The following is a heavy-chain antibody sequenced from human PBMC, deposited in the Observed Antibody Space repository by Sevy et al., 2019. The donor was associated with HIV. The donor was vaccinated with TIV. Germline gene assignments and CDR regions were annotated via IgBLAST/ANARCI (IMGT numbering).Heavy chain of an antibody. CDR2: LSFGCGEI. D-gene: IGHD2-8*01. V-gene: IGHV3-23*01. CDR3: AXEGCXKPHXY. Sequence: GESLKISCAXXXFTFSKXXMSWVRQPPGKGLEWVSTLSFGCGEINYADSVKGRFTISRDNSKSSVYLQMNNLRPEDTAVYXCAXEGCXKPHXYXGQGTLVTVSS. CDR1: XFTFSKXX. J-gene: IGHJ4*02.